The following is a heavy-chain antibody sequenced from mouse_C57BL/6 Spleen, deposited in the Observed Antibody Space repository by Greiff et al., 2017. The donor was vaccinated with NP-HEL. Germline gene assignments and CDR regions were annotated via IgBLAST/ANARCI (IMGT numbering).Heavy chain of an antibody. CDR1: GFTFSDYG. V-gene: IGHV5-15*01. Sequence: EVKVVESGGGLVQPGGSLKLSCAASGFTFSDYGMAWVRQAPRKGPEWVAFISNLAYSIYYADTVTGRFTISRENAKNTLYLEMSSLRSEDTAMYYWARQSGNYEGGAMDYWGQGTSVTVSS. J-gene: IGHJ4*01. D-gene: IGHD2-1*01. CDR3: ARQSGNYEGGAMDY. CDR2: ISNLAYSI.